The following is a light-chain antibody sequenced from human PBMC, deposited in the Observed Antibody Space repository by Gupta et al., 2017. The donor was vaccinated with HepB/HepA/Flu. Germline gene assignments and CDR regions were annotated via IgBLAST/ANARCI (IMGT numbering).Light chain of an antibody. CDR3: QHRNSTPRT. Sequence: DIQMTQSPSSLSASVGDRVTITCRASQSISSYLNWYQQKPGKAPKLLIYAASRGQSGVPSRFSGSGSGTDFTLTISSLQPEDFATYYCQHRNSTPRTFGQGTKVEIK. J-gene: IGKJ1*01. CDR1: QSISSY. V-gene: IGKV1-39*01. CDR2: AAS.